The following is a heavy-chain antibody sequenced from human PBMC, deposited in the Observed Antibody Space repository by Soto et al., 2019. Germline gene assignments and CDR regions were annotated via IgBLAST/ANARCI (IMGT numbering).Heavy chain of an antibody. Sequence: VASVKVSCKASGYTFTSYGISWVRQAPGQGLEWMGWISAYNGNTNYAQKLQGRVTMTTDTSTSTAYMELNSLRDEDTAVYFCAKRSPYSSGWYSPIFDYWGQGALVTVSS. CDR3: AKRSPYSSGWYSPIFDY. D-gene: IGHD6-13*01. CDR1: GYTFTSYG. CDR2: ISAYNGNT. J-gene: IGHJ4*02. V-gene: IGHV1-18*01.